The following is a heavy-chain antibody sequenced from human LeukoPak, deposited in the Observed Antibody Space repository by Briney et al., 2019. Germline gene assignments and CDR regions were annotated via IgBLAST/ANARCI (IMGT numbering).Heavy chain of an antibody. CDR2: IYPADSDT. Sequence: GESLKISCKVSGYTFTTYWIGCVRQMPGKGLEWMGIIYPADSDTRYSPSFQGQVTISVDKSISTAYLQWSSLKASDTAIYYCAGRGTGTTLAFDYWGQGTLVTVSS. D-gene: IGHD1-1*01. J-gene: IGHJ4*02. CDR1: GYTFTTYW. V-gene: IGHV5-51*01. CDR3: AGRGTGTTLAFDY.